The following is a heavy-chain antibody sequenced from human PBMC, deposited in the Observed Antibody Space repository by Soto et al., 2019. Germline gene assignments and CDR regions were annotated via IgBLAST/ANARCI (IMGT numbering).Heavy chain of an antibody. J-gene: IGHJ4*02. CDR3: TTVLFNCDSRGCYLDY. V-gene: IGHV3-15*01. CDR1: GFTFRKAW. Sequence: GGSLRLSCAASGFTFRKAWFNWVRQAPGKGLEWVGRINTKSDGGTIDYAAHVKDRFIISRNDSENTLYLLINSLKTEDTGVYYCTTVLFNCDSRGCYLDYWGQGTLVTVSS. D-gene: IGHD3-22*01. CDR2: INTKSDGGTI.